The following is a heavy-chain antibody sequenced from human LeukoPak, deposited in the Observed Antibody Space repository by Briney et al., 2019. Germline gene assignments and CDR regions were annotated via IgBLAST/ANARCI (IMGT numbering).Heavy chain of an antibody. Sequence: GGSLRLSCAASGFTVSSNYMSWVRQAPGKGLEWVSVIYSGGSTYYADSVKGRFTISRDNSKNTLYLQMNSLRAEDTAVYYCARVRGEWVPLIDYWGQGTLVTVSS. V-gene: IGHV3-53*01. CDR1: GFTVSSNY. CDR3: ARVRGEWVPLIDY. CDR2: IYSGGST. D-gene: IGHD3-16*01. J-gene: IGHJ4*02.